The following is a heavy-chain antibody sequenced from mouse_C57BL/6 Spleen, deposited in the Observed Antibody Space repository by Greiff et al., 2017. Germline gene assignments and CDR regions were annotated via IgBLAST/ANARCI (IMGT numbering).Heavy chain of an antibody. CDR3: ARGGTVVVRYFDV. D-gene: IGHD1-1*01. J-gene: IGHJ1*03. V-gene: IGHV2-2*01. CDR1: GFSLTSYG. CDR2: IWSGGST. Sequence: VQLQQSGPGLVQPSQSLSITCTVSGFSLTSYGVHWVRQSPGKGLEWLGVIWSGGSTDYNAAFISRLSISKDNSKSQVFFKMNSLQADDTAIYYCARGGTVVVRYFDVWGTGTTVTVSS.